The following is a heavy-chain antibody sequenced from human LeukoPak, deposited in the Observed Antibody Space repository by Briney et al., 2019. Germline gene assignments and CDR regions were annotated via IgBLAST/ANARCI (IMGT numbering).Heavy chain of an antibody. D-gene: IGHD5-24*01. CDR3: ARGRWSFDY. J-gene: IGHJ4*02. CDR1: GFTFTSYN. CDR2: ISTSSSYL. Sequence: GGSLRLSCAASGFTFTSYNMNWVRQAPGKGLEWVSSISTSSSYLYYADSVKGRFTISRDNAKNSLYLQMNSLRAEDTAVYYCARGRWSFDYWGQGTLVTVSS. V-gene: IGHV3-21*01.